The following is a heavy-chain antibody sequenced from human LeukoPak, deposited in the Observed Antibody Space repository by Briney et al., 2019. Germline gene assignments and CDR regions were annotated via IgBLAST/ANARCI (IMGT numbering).Heavy chain of an antibody. CDR3: ARHFDTAMVPSPSWFDP. CDR1: GYSFTSYW. J-gene: IGHJ5*02. Sequence: GASLKISCKGSGYSFTSYWIGWVRQMPGKGLEWMGIIYPGDSDTRYSPSFQGQVTISADKSISTAYLQWSSLKASDTAMYYCARHFDTAMVPSPSWFDPWGQGTLVTVSS. D-gene: IGHD5-18*01. CDR2: IYPGDSDT. V-gene: IGHV5-51*01.